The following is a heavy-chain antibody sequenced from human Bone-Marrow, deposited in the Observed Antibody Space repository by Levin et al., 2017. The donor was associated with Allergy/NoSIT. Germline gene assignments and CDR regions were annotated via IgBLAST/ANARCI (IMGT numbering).Heavy chain of an antibody. D-gene: IGHD6-19*01. CDR3: AKDRWSSGWPDFQH. CDR2: ISYDGSNK. J-gene: IGHJ1*01. Sequence: GESLKISCAASGFTFSSYGMHWVRQAPGKGLEWVAVISYDGSNKYYADSVKGRFTISRDNSKNTLYLQMNSLRAEDTAVYYCAKDRWSSGWPDFQHWGQGTLVTVSS. CDR1: GFTFSSYG. V-gene: IGHV3-30*18.